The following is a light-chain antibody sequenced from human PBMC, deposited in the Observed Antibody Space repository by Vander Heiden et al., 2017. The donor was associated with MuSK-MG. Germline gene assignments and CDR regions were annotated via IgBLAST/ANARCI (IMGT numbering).Light chain of an antibody. Sequence: PGPKVTIPCSGSSSNIGNNYVSWYQQLPGTAPKLLIYENNKRPSGIPDRFSGSKSGTSATLGITGLQTGDEADYYCGTWDSSLSAVVFGGGTKLTVL. CDR3: GTWDSSLSAVV. CDR1: SSNIGNNY. V-gene: IGLV1-51*02. CDR2: ENN. J-gene: IGLJ2*01.